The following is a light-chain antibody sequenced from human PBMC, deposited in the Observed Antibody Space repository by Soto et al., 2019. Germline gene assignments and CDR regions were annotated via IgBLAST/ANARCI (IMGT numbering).Light chain of an antibody. CDR2: GAS. J-gene: IGKJ5*01. V-gene: IGKV3-15*01. CDR3: QRYNAWPIT. CDR1: QSVNSN. Sequence: EIVMTQSPATLSVSPGDRATLSCRAGQSVNSNLAWYQQKPGQAPRLLIYGASTRATGIPARFTGSGSGTEFTLPISSLQSEDFAVYYCQRYNAWPITFGQGTRLDIK.